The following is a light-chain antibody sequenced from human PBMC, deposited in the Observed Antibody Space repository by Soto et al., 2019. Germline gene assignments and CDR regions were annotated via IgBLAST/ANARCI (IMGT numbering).Light chain of an antibody. Sequence: EIFLTQSPGTLSLSQWEIATLSCRASQSVSSSYLAWYQQKPGQAPRLLIYGASSRATGIPDRFSGSGSGTDFTLTISRLEPEDFAVYYCQQYGSSPPMYTFGQGTRLEIK. CDR2: GAS. CDR3: QQYGSSPPMYT. CDR1: QSVSSSY. V-gene: IGKV3-20*01. J-gene: IGKJ5*01.